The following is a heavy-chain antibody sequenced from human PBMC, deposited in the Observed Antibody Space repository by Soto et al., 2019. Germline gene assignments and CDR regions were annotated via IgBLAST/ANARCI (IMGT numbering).Heavy chain of an antibody. CDR1: GVSFNSYD. CDR3: ARISRYCSGGDCHA. J-gene: IGHJ5*02. V-gene: IGHV3-30*03. Sequence: QAHLVESGGGVVQPGTSLRLSCAASGVSFNSYDMHWVRQSPGKGPEWVAIISYDGSNTYYSDAVRGRFTISRDNSKDTLYLQMHSVRSEDTAIDYCARISRYCSGGDCHAWGQGTKVTVSS. D-gene: IGHD2-15*01. CDR2: ISYDGSNT.